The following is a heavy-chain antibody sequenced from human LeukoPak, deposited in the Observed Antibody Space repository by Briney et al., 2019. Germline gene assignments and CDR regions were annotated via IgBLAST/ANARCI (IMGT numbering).Heavy chain of an antibody. Sequence: PAGSLRLSCAASGFTFSNAWMSWVRQAPGKGLEWVGRIRSKSDGETTHYAARVKGRFIISRDDSKNPLYLQMSSLRSEDTAVYYCCTAFDRHYYADTKVRGGVWGKGTMVTVCS. V-gene: IGHV3-15*01. CDR1: GFTFSNAW. CDR3: CTAFDRHYYADTKVRGGV. D-gene: IGHD3-10*01. J-gene: IGHJ3*01. CDR2: IRSKSDGETT.